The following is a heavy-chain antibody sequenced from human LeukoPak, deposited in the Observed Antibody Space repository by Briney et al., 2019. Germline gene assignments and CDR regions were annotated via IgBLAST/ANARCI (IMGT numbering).Heavy chain of an antibody. CDR3: TAGGFQDGYTYRSFFLAY. CDR2: INDDGRST. Sequence: GGSLRLSCAASGFTFSSYWMHWVRQAPGKGLVGVSRINDDGRSTSYADSVKGRFTISRDSSKNTLYLQMNSLKTEDTAVYYCTAGGFQDGYTYRSFFLAYWGQGTLVTVSS. CDR1: GFTFSSYW. V-gene: IGHV3-74*01. J-gene: IGHJ4*02. D-gene: IGHD5-24*01.